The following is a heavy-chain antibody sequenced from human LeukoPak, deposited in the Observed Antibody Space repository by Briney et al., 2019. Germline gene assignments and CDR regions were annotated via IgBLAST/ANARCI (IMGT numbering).Heavy chain of an antibody. D-gene: IGHD3-10*01. CDR3: AREFEVPHWFDP. Sequence: SETLSLTCTVSGGSISSSSYYWGWIRQPPGKGLEWIGSIYYSGSTYYNPSLKSRVTISVDTSKNQFSLKLSSVTAADTAVYYCAREFEVPHWFDPWGQGTLVTVSS. CDR1: GGSISSSSYY. V-gene: IGHV4-39*07. CDR2: IYYSGST. J-gene: IGHJ5*02.